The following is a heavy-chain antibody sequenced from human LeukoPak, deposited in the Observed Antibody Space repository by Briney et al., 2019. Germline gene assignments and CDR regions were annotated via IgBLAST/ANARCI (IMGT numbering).Heavy chain of an antibody. J-gene: IGHJ4*02. Sequence: GASVKVSCKASGYTFTSYGISWVRQAPGQGLEWMGWISAYNGNTNYAQKLQGRVTMTTDTSTSTAYMELRSLRSDDTAVHYCARDRRYSGSYPVDYWGQGALVTVSS. V-gene: IGHV1-18*01. CDR1: GYTFTSYG. D-gene: IGHD1-26*01. CDR3: ARDRRYSGSYPVDY. CDR2: ISAYNGNT.